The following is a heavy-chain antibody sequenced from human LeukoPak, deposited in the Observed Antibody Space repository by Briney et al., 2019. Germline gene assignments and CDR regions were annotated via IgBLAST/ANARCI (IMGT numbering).Heavy chain of an antibody. CDR2: ISSSGSTI. J-gene: IGHJ3*02. D-gene: IGHD4/OR15-4a*01. CDR3: ARANEVGAFDI. V-gene: IGHV3-48*03. Sequence: GGSVKVSCKASGCTFSSYEMNWVRQAPGKGLELISYISSSGSTIYYADYVKGRFTISRDNAKNSLYLQMNSLRAEDTAVYYCARANEVGAFDIWVQETMVTVSS. CDR1: GCTFSSYE.